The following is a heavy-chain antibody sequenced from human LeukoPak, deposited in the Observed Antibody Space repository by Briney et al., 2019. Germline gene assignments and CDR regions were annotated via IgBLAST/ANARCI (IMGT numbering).Heavy chain of an antibody. CDR2: INWNGDST. J-gene: IGHJ5*02. D-gene: IGHD3-10*01. V-gene: IGHV3-20*04. CDR3: ARDELLNRNWLDP. CDR1: GFKFDDYG. Sequence: GGSLRLSCRGSGFKFDDYGVTWVRQAPGKGLEWVSDINWNGDSTGYAHSVRGRFTISRDNSKNSVYLQMNSLRVEDTAFYYCARDELLNRNWLDPWGQGTLVTVSS.